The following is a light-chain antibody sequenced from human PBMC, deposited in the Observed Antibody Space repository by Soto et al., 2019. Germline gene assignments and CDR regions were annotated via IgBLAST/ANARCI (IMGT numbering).Light chain of an antibody. J-gene: IGKJ5*01. Sequence: EIVLTQSPGTLSLSPGEGTTLSCTASHLVKKNYLAWYQQKAGQAPGLLIYAASARATGIPDRFSGRGSGTDFTLTISRLEPEDVAVFYCQQYAESPITFGQGTRLEIK. CDR3: QQYAESPIT. CDR1: HLVKKNY. V-gene: IGKV3-20*01. CDR2: AAS.